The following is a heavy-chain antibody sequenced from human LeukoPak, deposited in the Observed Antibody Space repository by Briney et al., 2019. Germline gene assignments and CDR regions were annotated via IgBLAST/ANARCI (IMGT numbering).Heavy chain of an antibody. D-gene: IGHD6-13*01. CDR1: GGTFSSYA. CDR2: IIPIFGTA. CDR3: ARGAIAAAGNFDY. V-gene: IGHV1-69*05. J-gene: IGHJ4*02. Sequence: ASVKVSCKASGGTFSSYAISWVRQAPGQGPEWMGGIIPIFGTANYAQKFQGRVTITTDESTSTAYMELSSLRSEDTAVYYCARGAIAAAGNFDYWGQGTLVTVSS.